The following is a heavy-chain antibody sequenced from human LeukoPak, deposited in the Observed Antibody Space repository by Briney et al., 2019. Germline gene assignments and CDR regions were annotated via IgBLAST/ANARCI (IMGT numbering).Heavy chain of an antibody. J-gene: IGHJ4*02. CDR2: IIPILGIA. Sequence: GASVKVSCKASGYTFTSYDINWVRQATGQGLEWMGRIIPILGIANYAQKFQGRVTITADKSTSTAYMELGSLRAEDTAVYYCAREIGSSWYHQFDYWGQGTLVTVSS. CDR3: AREIGSSWYHQFDY. V-gene: IGHV1-69*04. D-gene: IGHD6-13*01. CDR1: GYTFTSYD.